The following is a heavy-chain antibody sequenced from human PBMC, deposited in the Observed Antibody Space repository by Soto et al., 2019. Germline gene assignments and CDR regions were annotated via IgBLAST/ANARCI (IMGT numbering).Heavy chain of an antibody. CDR3: ARKYSSDSSGYTFDC. CDR2: ISYDGTSN. Sequence: VESLRISCAASGFSFTSYAMDWVRQAPGKGLEWVAIISYDGTSNCHSHSFKGQFTISTYSSNNTVYLQMNSLSAEDTAVYYCARKYSSDSSGYTFDCWGEGTLVTVSS. V-gene: IGHV3-30-3*01. J-gene: IGHJ4*02. CDR1: GFSFTSYA. D-gene: IGHD3-22*01.